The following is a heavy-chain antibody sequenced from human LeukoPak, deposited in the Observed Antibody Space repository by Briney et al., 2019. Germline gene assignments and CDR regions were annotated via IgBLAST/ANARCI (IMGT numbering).Heavy chain of an antibody. V-gene: IGHV1-2*02. CDR3: ASGFWSGYYTGAY. D-gene: IGHD3-3*01. Sequence: ASVKVSCKASGYTFTGYYMHWVRQAPGQGLEWMGWINPNSGGTNYAQKFQGRVTMTRDTSISTAYMELSSLRSDDTAVYYCASGFWSGYYTGAYWGQGTLVTVSS. CDR2: INPNSGGT. CDR1: GYTFTGYY. J-gene: IGHJ4*02.